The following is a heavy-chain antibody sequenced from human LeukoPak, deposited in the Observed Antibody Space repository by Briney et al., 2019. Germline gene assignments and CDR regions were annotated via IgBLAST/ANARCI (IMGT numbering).Heavy chain of an antibody. CDR2: INPNSGGT. V-gene: IGHV1-2*02. J-gene: IGHJ4*02. Sequence: ASVKVSCKASGYTFTGYYMHWVRQAPGQGLEWMGWINPNSGGTYYAQKFQGRVTMTSDTSISTAYMELSRLRSDNTAVYYCARDLYGGTPATFDYWGQGTLVTVSS. CDR3: ARDLYGGTPATFDY. D-gene: IGHD4-23*01. CDR1: GYTFTGYY.